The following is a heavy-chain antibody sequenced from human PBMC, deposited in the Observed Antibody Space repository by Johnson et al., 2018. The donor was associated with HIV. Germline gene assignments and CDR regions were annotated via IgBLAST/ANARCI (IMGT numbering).Heavy chain of an antibody. J-gene: IGHJ3*02. CDR3: TTSVLQFLEWSQEAFDI. CDR2: ISRSGSTI. CDR1: GFTFSDYY. D-gene: IGHD3-3*01. V-gene: IGHV3-11*01. Sequence: QVQLVESGGGLVKPGGSLRLSCAASGFTFSDYYMSWIRQAPGKGLEWVSYISRSGSTIYYGDSVKGRFTISRDNAKNSLYLQMSSLKTEDTAVFYCTTSVLQFLEWSQEAFDIWGQGTEVTVSS.